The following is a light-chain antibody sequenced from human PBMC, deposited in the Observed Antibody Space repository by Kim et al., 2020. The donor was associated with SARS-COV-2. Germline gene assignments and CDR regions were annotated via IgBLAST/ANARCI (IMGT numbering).Light chain of an antibody. V-gene: IGLV1-47*01. Sequence: ELTQPPSASGTPGQRVTISCSGSSSNIGSNYVYWYQQLPGTAPKLLIYRNNQRPSGVPDRFSGSKSGTSASLAISGLRSEDEADYYCAAWDDSLSGVVFGGGTKLTVL. J-gene: IGLJ2*01. CDR2: RNN. CDR3: AAWDDSLSGVV. CDR1: SSNIGSNY.